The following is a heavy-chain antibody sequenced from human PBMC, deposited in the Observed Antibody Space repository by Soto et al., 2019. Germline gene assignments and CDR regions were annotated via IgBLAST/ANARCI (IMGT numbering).Heavy chain of an antibody. V-gene: IGHV1-3*01. D-gene: IGHD1-26*01. CDR2: INAGNGDT. CDR1: GYTFSSYA. J-gene: IGHJ5*02. Sequence: GASVKVSCKASGYTFSSYAMHWVRQAPGQRLEWMGWINAGNGDTKYSQKFQGRVIITRDTSASTAYMELSSLTSEDTAVYYCARDRVVGATLMRWFDPWGQGTLVTVS. CDR3: ARDRVVGATLMRWFDP.